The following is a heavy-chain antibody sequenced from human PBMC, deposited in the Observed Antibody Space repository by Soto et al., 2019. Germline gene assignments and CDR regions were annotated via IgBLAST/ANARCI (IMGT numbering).Heavy chain of an antibody. V-gene: IGHV6-1*01. CDR1: GDSVSSNSAA. J-gene: IGHJ6*02. D-gene: IGHD2-15*01. CDR2: TYYRSKWYN. Sequence: SQTLSLTCAISGDSVSSNSAAWNWIRQSPSRGLEWLGRTYYRSKWYNDYAVSVKSRITINPDTSKNQFSLQLNSVTPEDTAVYYCARRTGYCSGVSCYSSGYYYGMDVWGQGTTVTVSS. CDR3: ARRTGYCSGVSCYSSGYYYGMDV.